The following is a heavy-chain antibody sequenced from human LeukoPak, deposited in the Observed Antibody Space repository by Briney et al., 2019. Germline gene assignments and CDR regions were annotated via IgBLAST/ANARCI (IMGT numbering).Heavy chain of an antibody. CDR3: ARLCSGGSCYDDY. CDR2: ISYDGSNK. D-gene: IGHD2-15*01. J-gene: IGHJ4*02. Sequence: GGSLRLSCAISGFTFSSYAMHWVRQAPGKGLEWVAVISYDGSNKYYADSVKGRFTISRDNSKNTLYLQMNSLRAEDTAVYYCARLCSGGSCYDDYWGQGTLVTVSS. V-gene: IGHV3-30*01. CDR1: GFTFSSYA.